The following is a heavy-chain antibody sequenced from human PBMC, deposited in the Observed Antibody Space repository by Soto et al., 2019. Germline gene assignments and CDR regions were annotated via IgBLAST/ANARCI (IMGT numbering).Heavy chain of an antibody. CDR3: SKKYYCCAGDRGPLDI. V-gene: IGHV3-23*01. CDR1: GFRFSGYA. Sequence: EVQLLESGGGLVQPGGSLRLSCAASGFRFSGYAMNWVRQAPGKGLEWVSVISGNGDTTFYADSVKGRLTISRDNSRNTLYLQRNRLRAEDTSVYYCSKKYYCCAGDRGPLDIWGQGTMVTVSS. CDR2: ISGNGDTT. D-gene: IGHD3-10*01. J-gene: IGHJ3*02.